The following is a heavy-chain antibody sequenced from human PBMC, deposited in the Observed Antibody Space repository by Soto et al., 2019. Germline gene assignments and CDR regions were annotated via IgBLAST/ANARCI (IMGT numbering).Heavy chain of an antibody. CDR1: GYTFTSYG. V-gene: IGHV1-18*01. J-gene: IGHJ6*03. Sequence: QVQLVQSGAEVKKPGASVKVSCKASGYTFTSYGISWVRQAPGQGLEWMGWISAYNGNTNYAQKLQGRVTMTTDTSTSTAYMELRSLRSDDTAVYYCAGESSSSWYNYSYYYMDVWGKGTTVTVSS. CDR3: AGESSSSWYNYSYYYMDV. D-gene: IGHD6-13*01. CDR2: ISAYNGNT.